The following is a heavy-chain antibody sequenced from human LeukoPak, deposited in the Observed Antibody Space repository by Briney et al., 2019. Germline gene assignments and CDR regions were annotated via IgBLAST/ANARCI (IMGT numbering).Heavy chain of an antibody. D-gene: IGHD1-26*01. CDR1: GFTFSSYS. Sequence: GGSLRLSCAGSGFTFSSYSMNWVRQAPGKGLEWVSSITSSNNYIYYADSMKGRLTISRDNAKNSLYLQMNSLRAEDTAVYYCATSKRLVGAGGEFEIWGQGTMVTVSS. J-gene: IGHJ3*02. CDR2: ITSSNNYI. V-gene: IGHV3-21*01. CDR3: ATSKRLVGAGGEFEI.